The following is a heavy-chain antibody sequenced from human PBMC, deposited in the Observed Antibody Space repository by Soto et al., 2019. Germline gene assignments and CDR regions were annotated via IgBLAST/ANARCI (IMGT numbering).Heavy chain of an antibody. J-gene: IGHJ5*02. V-gene: IGHV3-9*01. D-gene: IGHD6-6*01. Sequence: SGGSLRPSCAASGFSFDGYAMNWVRQPPGKGLEWVSGISWNSGNIDYADSVKGRFTISRDNAKNSLYLQMNSLRAEDTALYYCVKASTYSSSQGWFDPWGQGTMVTVSS. CDR3: VKASTYSSSQGWFDP. CDR1: GFSFDGYA. CDR2: ISWNSGNI.